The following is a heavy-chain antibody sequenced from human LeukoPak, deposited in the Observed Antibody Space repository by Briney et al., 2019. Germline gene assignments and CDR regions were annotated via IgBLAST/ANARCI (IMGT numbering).Heavy chain of an antibody. CDR2: MNPNSGNT. Sequence: GASVKVSCKASGYTFTSYDINWVRQATGQGVEWMGWMNPNSGNTGYAQKFQGRVTMTRNTSISTAYMELSSLRSEDTAVYYCARGRGGNYDSSGYDYWGQGTLVTVSS. J-gene: IGHJ4*02. CDR1: GYTFTSYD. CDR3: ARGRGGNYDSSGYDY. D-gene: IGHD3-22*01. V-gene: IGHV1-8*01.